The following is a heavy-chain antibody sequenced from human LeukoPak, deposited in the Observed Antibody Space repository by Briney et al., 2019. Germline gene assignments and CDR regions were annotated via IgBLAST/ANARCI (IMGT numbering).Heavy chain of an antibody. CDR1: GFTFSNYA. CDR2: INGDST. CDR3: ASSPPTGTTWYFDL. Sequence: PGGSLRLSCAASGFTFSNYAMHWVRQAPGKGLEYVSAINGDSTYYANSVKGRFTISRDNSKNTLYLQMGSLRAEYMAVYYCASSPPTGTTWYFDLWGRGTLVTVSS. D-gene: IGHD1-7*01. J-gene: IGHJ2*01. V-gene: IGHV3-64*01.